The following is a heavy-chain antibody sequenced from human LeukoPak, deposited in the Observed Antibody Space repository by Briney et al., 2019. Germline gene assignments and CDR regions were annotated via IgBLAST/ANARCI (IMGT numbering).Heavy chain of an antibody. D-gene: IGHD2-15*01. J-gene: IGHJ4*02. CDR2: FYHSGTT. Sequence: SETLSLTCAVYGGLFTDHYWSWIRQPPGKGLEWIGEFYHSGTTNYNPSLKSRVTTSVDASNNQFSLKLTSVTAADTAVYYCARLSLHCSGGSCYRGAFDSWGQGTLVTVSS. V-gene: IGHV4-34*01. CDR1: GGLFTDHY. CDR3: ARLSLHCSGGSCYRGAFDS.